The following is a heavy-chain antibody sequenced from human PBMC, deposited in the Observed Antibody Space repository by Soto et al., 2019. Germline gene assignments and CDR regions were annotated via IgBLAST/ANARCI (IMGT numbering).Heavy chain of an antibody. CDR2: IWYDGSNK. CDR3: AREGLSVLPGTNYYYYGMDV. V-gene: IGHV3-33*01. CDR1: GFTFSSYG. Sequence: VGSLRLSCAASGFTFSSYGMHWVRQAPGKGLEWVAVIWYDGSNKYYADSVKGRFTISRDNSKNALYLQMNSLRAEDTAVYYCAREGLSVLPGTNYYYYGMDVWGQGTTVTVSS. D-gene: IGHD2-15*01. J-gene: IGHJ6*02.